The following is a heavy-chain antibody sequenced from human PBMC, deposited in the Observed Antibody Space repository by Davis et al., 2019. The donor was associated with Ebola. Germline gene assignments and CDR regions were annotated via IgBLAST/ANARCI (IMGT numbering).Heavy chain of an antibody. D-gene: IGHD4-17*01. CDR3: ARGMTTVTDY. V-gene: IGHV4-59*01. CDR1: RGSISSEY. CDR2: IYYSGST. Sequence: SETLSPTFTVSRGSISSEYWNWIRQPPGKGLEWIGYIYYSGSTNYNPSLKSRVTISVDTSKNQFSLKLSSVTAADTAVYYCARGMTTVTDYWGQGTLVTVSS. J-gene: IGHJ4*02.